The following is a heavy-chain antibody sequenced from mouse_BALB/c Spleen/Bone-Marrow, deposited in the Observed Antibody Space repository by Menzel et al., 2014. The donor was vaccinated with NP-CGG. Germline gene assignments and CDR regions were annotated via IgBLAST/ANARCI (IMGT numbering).Heavy chain of an antibody. CDR1: GLNIKDTY. CDR2: IDPANGNT. V-gene: IGHV14-3*02. J-gene: IGHJ3*01. Sequence: VQLQHSGAELVKPGASVKLSCTASGLNIKDTYMHWVKQRPEQGLEWIGRIDPANGNTKYDPKFQGKATITADTSSNTAYLQLSSLTSEDTAVYYCASYYYGSSLFDYWGQGTLVTVSA. CDR3: ASYYYGSSLFDY. D-gene: IGHD1-1*01.